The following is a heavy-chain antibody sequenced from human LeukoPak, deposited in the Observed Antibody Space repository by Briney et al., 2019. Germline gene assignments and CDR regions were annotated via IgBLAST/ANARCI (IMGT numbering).Heavy chain of an antibody. Sequence: PGRSLRLSCAASGFTFSSYGMHWVRQAPGKGLEWVAVISYDGSNKYYADSVKGRFTISRDNSKNTLYLQMNSLRAEDTAVYYCANGLGESFDYWGQGTLVTVSS. D-gene: IGHD3-10*01. CDR2: ISYDGSNK. J-gene: IGHJ4*02. CDR3: ANGLGESFDY. V-gene: IGHV3-30*18. CDR1: GFTFSSYG.